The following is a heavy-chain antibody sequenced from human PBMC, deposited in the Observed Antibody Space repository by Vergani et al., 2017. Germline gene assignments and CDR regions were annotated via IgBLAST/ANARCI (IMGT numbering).Heavy chain of an antibody. J-gene: IGHJ3*02. Sequence: QLQLQESGPGLVKPSETLSLTCTVSGGSISSSSYYWGWIRQPPGKGLEWIGSIYYSGSTNYNPSLKSRVTISVDTAKNQFSLKLSSVTAADTAVYYCARGGIQLWRDAFDIWGQGTMVTVSS. CDR3: ARGGIQLWRDAFDI. CDR1: GGSISSSSYY. CDR2: IYYSGST. V-gene: IGHV4-39*07. D-gene: IGHD5-18*01.